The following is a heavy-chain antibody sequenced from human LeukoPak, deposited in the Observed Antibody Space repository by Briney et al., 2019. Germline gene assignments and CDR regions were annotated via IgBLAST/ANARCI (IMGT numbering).Heavy chain of an antibody. CDR1: GFTFSSYA. V-gene: IGHV3-23*01. CDR2: ISGSGGST. CDR3: ARGPGGGHCRSTSCPNYYYYGMDV. Sequence: GGSLRLSCAASGFTFSSYAMSWVRQAPGKGLEWVSAISGSGGSTYYADSVKGRFTISRDNSKNTLYLQMNSLRAEDTAVYYCARGPGGGHCRSTSCPNYYYYGMDVWGQGTTVTVSS. D-gene: IGHD2-2*01. J-gene: IGHJ6*02.